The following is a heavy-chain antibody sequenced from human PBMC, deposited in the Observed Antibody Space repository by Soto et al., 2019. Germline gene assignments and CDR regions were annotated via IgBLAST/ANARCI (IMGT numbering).Heavy chain of an antibody. D-gene: IGHD3-22*01. CDR3: ARKDRYYDSSGSFDY. CDR1: GYTFTSYY. Sequence: GASVKVSCKASGYTFTSYYIHWVRQAPGQGLEWMGIINPSGGSTSYAQKFQGRVTMTRDTSTSTVYMELSSLRSEDTAVYYCARKDRYYDSSGSFDYWGQGTLVTVSS. J-gene: IGHJ4*02. V-gene: IGHV1-46*01. CDR2: INPSGGST.